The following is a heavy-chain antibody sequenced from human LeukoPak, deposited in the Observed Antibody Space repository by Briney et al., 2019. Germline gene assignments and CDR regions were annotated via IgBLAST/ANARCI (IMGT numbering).Heavy chain of an antibody. CDR2: FDPEDGET. J-gene: IGHJ4*02. D-gene: IGHD2-15*01. CDR1: GYTLTELS. Sequence: GASVKVSCKVSGYTLTELSMHWVRQAPGKGLEWMGGFDPEDGETTYAQKFQGRVTMTEDTSTDTAYMELSSLRSEDTAVYYCATVPNCSGGSCSYYFDYWGQGTLVTVSS. V-gene: IGHV1-24*01. CDR3: ATVPNCSGGSCSYYFDY.